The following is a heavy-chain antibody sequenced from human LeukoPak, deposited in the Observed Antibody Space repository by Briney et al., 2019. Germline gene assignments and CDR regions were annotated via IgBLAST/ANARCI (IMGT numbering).Heavy chain of an antibody. J-gene: IGHJ4*02. CDR2: IYYSGNT. CDR1: GDSIRTSSSY. Sequence: SETLSLTCTVSGDSIRTSSSYWGWIRQPPGKGLEWIGYIYYSGNTNYNPSLKSRVTISVDTSKNQFSLKLRSVTAIDTAVYYCASSSWLRDANFDNWGQGTLVTVSS. V-gene: IGHV4-61*05. D-gene: IGHD6-13*01. CDR3: ASSSWLRDANFDN.